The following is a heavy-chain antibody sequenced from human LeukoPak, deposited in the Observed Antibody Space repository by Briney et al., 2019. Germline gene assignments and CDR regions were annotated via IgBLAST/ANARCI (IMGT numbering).Heavy chain of an antibody. CDR1: GFTFSSYS. CDR3: ARDRSGHYYDSSGYSYTRKEVGSFDY. J-gene: IGHJ4*02. V-gene: IGHV3-7*01. CDR2: IKEDGSEK. D-gene: IGHD3-22*01. Sequence: GGSLRLSCAASGFTFSSYSMNWVRQAPGKGLEWVANIKEDGSEKYYVDSVKGRFTISRDNAKNSLDLQMNNLRAEDTAVYYCARDRSGHYYDSSGYSYTRKEVGSFDYWGQGTLVTVSS.